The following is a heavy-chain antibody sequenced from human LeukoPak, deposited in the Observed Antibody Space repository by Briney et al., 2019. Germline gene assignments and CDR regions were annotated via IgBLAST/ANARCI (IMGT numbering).Heavy chain of an antibody. J-gene: IGHJ5*02. Sequence: ASVKVSCKASGSSFTVYYIHWERQAPGLRLEWMGWLDPKSGGTTYAQKFQRRVTMTRDTSIRTAYMELSRLTFDDTAVDYCARELCGSSCSNWFDPWGQGTLVTVSS. CDR3: ARELCGSSCSNWFDP. D-gene: IGHD2-15*01. CDR2: LDPKSGGT. CDR1: GSSFTVYY. V-gene: IGHV1-2*02.